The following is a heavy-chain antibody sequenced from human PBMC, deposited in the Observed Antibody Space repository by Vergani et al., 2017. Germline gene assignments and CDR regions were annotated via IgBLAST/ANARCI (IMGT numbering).Heavy chain of an antibody. D-gene: IGHD2-8*01. CDR1: GFIFSDYW. J-gene: IGHJ4*02. CDR2: INSRGTKT. CDR3: ARAGVRAGFDF. V-gene: IGHV3-7*03. Sequence: EVQLVESGGDLVQPGGSLRLSCSPSGFIFSDYWMTWVRKATGKGLEWVANINSRGTKTDYRPSLGARFSISRDNTQRSLHLQMYNLGVEDTAIYYCARAGVRAGFDFWGQGTLVTVSS.